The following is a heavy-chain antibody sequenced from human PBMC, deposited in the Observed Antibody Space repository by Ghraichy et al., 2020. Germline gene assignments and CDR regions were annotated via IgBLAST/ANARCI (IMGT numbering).Heavy chain of an antibody. V-gene: IGHV3-48*03. CDR1: GFTFTTYE. Sequence: GSLRLSCAASGFTFTTYEMNWVRQSPGKGLEWISYIAGSRDTIYYADSVKGRFTISRDKDSLFLQMNSLRAEDTATYYCARGTFDYSREDHGGAFDYWGQGTLVTVAS. CDR2: IAGSRDTI. CDR3: ARGTFDYSREDHGGAFDY. D-gene: IGHD6-13*01. J-gene: IGHJ4*02.